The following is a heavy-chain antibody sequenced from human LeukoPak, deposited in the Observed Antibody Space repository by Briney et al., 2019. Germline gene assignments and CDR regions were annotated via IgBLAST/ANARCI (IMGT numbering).Heavy chain of an antibody. J-gene: IGHJ4*02. V-gene: IGHV4-34*01. CDR2: INHSGST. Sequence: SETLSLTCAVYGGSFSGYYWSWIRRPPGKGLEWIGEINHSGSTNYNPSLKSRVTISVDTSKNQFSLKLSSVTAADTAVYYCARGARKTMIVVVMDYWGQGTLVTVSS. CDR1: GGSFSGYY. D-gene: IGHD3-22*01. CDR3: ARGARKTMIVVVMDY.